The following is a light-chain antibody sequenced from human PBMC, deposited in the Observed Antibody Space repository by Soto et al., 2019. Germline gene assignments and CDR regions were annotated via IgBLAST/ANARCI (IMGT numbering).Light chain of an antibody. CDR1: QSITNR. J-gene: IGKJ1*01. CDR3: QHYGGMWT. CDR2: DAS. V-gene: IGKV1-5*01. Sequence: DIQMTQSPSTLSASVGARVTITCRASQSITNRLAWYQQKPGKAPKVLIYDASNLEYGVPSRFSGSGFGTEFILTISSLQPDDFATYCCQHYGGMWTFGQGTKVDIK.